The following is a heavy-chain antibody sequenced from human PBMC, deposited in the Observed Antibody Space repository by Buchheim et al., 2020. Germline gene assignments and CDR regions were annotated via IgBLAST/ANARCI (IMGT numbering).Heavy chain of an antibody. CDR3: ARDRIDYGDYVGAFDY. J-gene: IGHJ4*02. CDR2: IWYDGSNK. V-gene: IGHV3-33*01. Sequence: QVQLVESGGGVVQPGRSLRLSCAASEFTFSSYGMHWVRQAPGKGLEWVAVIWYDGSNKYYADSVKGRFTISRDNSKNTLYLQMNSLRAEDTAVYYCARDRIDYGDYVGAFDYWGQGTL. D-gene: IGHD4-17*01. CDR1: EFTFSSYG.